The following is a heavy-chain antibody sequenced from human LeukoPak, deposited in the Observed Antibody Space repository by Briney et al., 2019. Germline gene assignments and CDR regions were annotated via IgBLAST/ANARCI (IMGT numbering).Heavy chain of an antibody. V-gene: IGHV1-2*04. CDR3: ARDGHLSYQSIWMFPDY. Sequence: ASVKVSCKASGFTFTDYYMHWVRQAPGQGLEWMGWINPNSGGTNYAQKFQGSVTMTRDTSISTAYMELSRLRSDDTAVYYCARDGHLSYQSIWMFPDYWGQGTRVTVSS. CDR1: GFTFTDYY. CDR2: INPNSGGT. D-gene: IGHD1-1*01. J-gene: IGHJ4*02.